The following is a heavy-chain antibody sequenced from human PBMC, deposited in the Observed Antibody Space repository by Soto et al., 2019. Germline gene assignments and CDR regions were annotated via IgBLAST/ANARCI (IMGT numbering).Heavy chain of an antibody. D-gene: IGHD4-17*01. CDR1: GFAFSNYA. J-gene: IGHJ4*02. CDR2: ISRRSSVI. CDR3: AKDPNGDYIGAFDD. Sequence: EVQLLESGGDLVQPGGSLRLSSAASGFAFSNYAVTWGRQGPGKGLERVSSISRRSSVIYSAGSVRGRFFISSDNSKSMLYLQMNSLRAEDTARYYCAKDPNGDYIGAFDDWGQGTLVTVSS. V-gene: IGHV3-23*01.